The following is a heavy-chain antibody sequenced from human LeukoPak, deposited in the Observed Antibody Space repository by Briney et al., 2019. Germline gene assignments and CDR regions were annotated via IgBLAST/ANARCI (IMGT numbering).Heavy chain of an antibody. CDR3: AGHRRRNTVDF. CDR2: ISDIGSI. D-gene: IGHD2/OR15-2a*01. J-gene: IGHJ4*02. Sequence: SETLSFTCTVSGGSIRSYYWSCIRHPPGEGLEWIAYISDIGSINYNRSLKSRVTISLDTSKNQFSLKLSSVTAADTAVYYCAGHRRRNTVDFWGQGTLVTVSS. CDR1: GGSIRSYY. V-gene: IGHV4-59*08.